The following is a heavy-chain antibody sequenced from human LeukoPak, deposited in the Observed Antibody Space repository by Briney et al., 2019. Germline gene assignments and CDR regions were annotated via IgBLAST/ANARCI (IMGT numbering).Heavy chain of an antibody. Sequence: PGGSLRLSCAASGFTFSSYWMHWDRQAPGKGLVWVSRSNSDGSSTNYADSVKGRFTISRDNAKNTLYLQMNSLRAEDTAVYYCARGGDYPFDYWCQGTLVTVSS. CDR3: ARGGDYPFDY. V-gene: IGHV3-74*01. CDR1: GFTFSSYW. J-gene: IGHJ4*02. D-gene: IGHD4-17*01. CDR2: SNSDGSST.